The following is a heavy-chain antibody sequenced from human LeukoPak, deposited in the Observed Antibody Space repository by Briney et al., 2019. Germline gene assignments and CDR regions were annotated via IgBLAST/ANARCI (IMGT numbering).Heavy chain of an antibody. CDR3: ARYCSGGSCYSVPPSYYYYMDV. CDR1: GYSFTSQW. V-gene: IGHV5-51*01. CDR2: IYPGDSDI. Sequence: GESLKISCKGSGYSFTSQWIAWVRQMPGKGLEWMGIIYPGDSDIKYSPSFQGQVTISADKSISTAYLQWSSLKASDTAMYYCARYCSGGSCYSVPPSYYYYMDVWGKGTTVTVSS. J-gene: IGHJ6*03. D-gene: IGHD2-15*01.